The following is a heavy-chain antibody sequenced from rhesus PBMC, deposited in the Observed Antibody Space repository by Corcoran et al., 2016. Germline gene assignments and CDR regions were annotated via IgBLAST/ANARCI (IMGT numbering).Heavy chain of an antibody. CDR3: ARYPRGNDAFDF. J-gene: IGHJ3*01. D-gene: IGHD2-27*01. V-gene: IGHV4-122*02. CDR1: GGSISSGYYY. CDR2: ITYSGST. Sequence: QVQLQESGPGLVKPSETLSLTCAVSGGSISSGYYYWSWIRQPPGKGLEWIGYITYSGSTSYNPSLKSRVTISRDTSKNQFSLKLSSVTAADTAVYYCARYPRGNDAFDFWGQGLRVTVSS.